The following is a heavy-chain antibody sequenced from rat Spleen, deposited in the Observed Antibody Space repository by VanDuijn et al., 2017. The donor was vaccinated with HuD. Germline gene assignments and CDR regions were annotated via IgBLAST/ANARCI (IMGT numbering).Heavy chain of an antibody. CDR2: ISYSGTI. CDR3: AKGEGYVMDA. CDR1: GYSITSNY. V-gene: IGHV3-1*01. D-gene: IGHD4-2*01. Sequence: EVQLQESGPGLVKPSQSLSLTCSVTGYSITSNYWGWIRKFPGNKMEWMGYISYSGTISYNPSLKSRISITRDTSKNQFFLQLNSVTTEDTATYYCAKGEGYVMDAWGQGASVTVSS. J-gene: IGHJ4*01.